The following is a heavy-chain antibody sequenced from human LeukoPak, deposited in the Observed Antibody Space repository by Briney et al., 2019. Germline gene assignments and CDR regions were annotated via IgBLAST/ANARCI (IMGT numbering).Heavy chain of an antibody. Sequence: ASVKVSCKASGYTFTSYDITWVRQATGQGLEWMGWMSPDSGYTGYAQTFQGRVTLTRNTSVSTAFMELSSLRSEDTAVYYCARGSSYGFSMGYWGQGTLVTVSS. CDR1: GYTFTSYD. CDR2: MSPDSGYT. V-gene: IGHV1-8*01. J-gene: IGHJ4*02. CDR3: ARGSSYGFSMGY. D-gene: IGHD5-18*01.